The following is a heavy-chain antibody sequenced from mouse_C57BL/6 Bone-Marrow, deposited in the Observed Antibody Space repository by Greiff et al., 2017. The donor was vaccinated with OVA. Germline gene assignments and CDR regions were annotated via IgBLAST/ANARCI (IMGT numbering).Heavy chain of an antibody. D-gene: IGHD2-1*01. CDR3: ARIYYGNYGWYFDV. Sequence: QVQLQQPGAELVRPGSSVKLSCKASGYTFTSYWMDWVKQRPGQGLEWIGNIYPSDSETHYTQKFKDKATLTVDKSSSTAYMQLSSLTSEDSAVYYCARIYYGNYGWYFDVWGTGTTVTVSS. J-gene: IGHJ1*03. CDR2: IYPSDSET. CDR1: GYTFTSYW. V-gene: IGHV1-61*01.